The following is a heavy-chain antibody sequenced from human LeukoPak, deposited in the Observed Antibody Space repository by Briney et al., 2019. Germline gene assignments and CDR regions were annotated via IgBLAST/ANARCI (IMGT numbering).Heavy chain of an antibody. V-gene: IGHV1-69*04. D-gene: IGHD6-13*01. CDR1: GGTFSSYA. CDR3: ARDQAVPDDSSSWYPTDY. CDR2: IIPILGIA. J-gene: IGHJ4*02. Sequence: VASVKVSCKASGGTFSSYAISWVRQAPGQGLEWMGRIIPILGIANYAQKFQGRVTITADKSTSTAYMELSSLRSEDTAVYYCARDQAVPDDSSSWYPTDYWGQGTLVTVSS.